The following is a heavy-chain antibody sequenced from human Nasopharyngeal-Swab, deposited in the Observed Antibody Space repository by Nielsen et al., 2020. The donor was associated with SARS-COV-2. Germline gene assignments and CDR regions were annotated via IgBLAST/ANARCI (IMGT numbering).Heavy chain of an antibody. Sequence: GESLKISCAASGFITFAIEWVYWVRQVPGKGLVFVSRATADGTDTFYADSVKGRFTISRDNAKNAVYLEMNSLRVEDTAVYYCARKGLYDSSGYPFDPWGQGTLVTVSS. CDR1: GFITFAIEW. CDR2: ATADGTDT. CDR3: ARKGLYDSSGYPFDP. D-gene: IGHD3-22*01. V-gene: IGHV3-74*01. J-gene: IGHJ5*02.